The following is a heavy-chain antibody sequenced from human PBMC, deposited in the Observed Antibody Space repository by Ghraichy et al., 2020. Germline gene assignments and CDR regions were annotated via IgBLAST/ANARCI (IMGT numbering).Heavy chain of an antibody. Sequence: SETLSLTCTVSGGSMTTYYWYWVRQPAGRGLEWIGRIYHNGVSRYNPYFTSRVTMSLDTSNNHFSLRLTSVTAADTAMYYCARVPTVGPTAYSLDIWGQGTMVTVSS. J-gene: IGHJ3*02. V-gene: IGHV4-4*07. CDR1: GGSMTTYY. D-gene: IGHD1-26*01. CDR2: IYHNGVS. CDR3: ARVPTVGPTAYSLDI.